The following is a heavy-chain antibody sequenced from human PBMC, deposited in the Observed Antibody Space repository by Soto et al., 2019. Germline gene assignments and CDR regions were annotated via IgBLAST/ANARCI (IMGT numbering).Heavy chain of an antibody. J-gene: IGHJ3*02. CDR2: ISSSGSTI. CDR3: ARDRFRDRPRGVLGGGFNAFDI. CDR1: GFTFSDYY. D-gene: IGHD2-15*01. V-gene: IGHV3-11*01. Sequence: QVQLVESGGGLVKPGGSLRLSCAASGFTFSDYYMSWIRQAPGKGLEWVSYISSSGSTIYYADSVKGRFTISRDNARNSLYLQMNSLRAEDTAMYYCARDRFRDRPRGVLGGGFNAFDIWGQGTMVTVSS.